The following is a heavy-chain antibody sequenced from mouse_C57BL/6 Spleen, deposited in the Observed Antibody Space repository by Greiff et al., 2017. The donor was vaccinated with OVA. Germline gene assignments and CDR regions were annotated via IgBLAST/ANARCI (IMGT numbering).Heavy chain of an antibody. Sequence: QVHVKQPGAELVMPGASVKLSCKASGYTFTSYWMHWVKQRPGQGLEWIGEIDPSDSYTNYNQKFKGKSTLTVDKSSSTAYMQLSSLTSEDSAVYYCARELGRKDYWGQGTTLTVSS. J-gene: IGHJ2*01. CDR2: IDPSDSYT. V-gene: IGHV1-69*01. D-gene: IGHD4-1*01. CDR1: GYTFTSYW. CDR3: ARELGRKDY.